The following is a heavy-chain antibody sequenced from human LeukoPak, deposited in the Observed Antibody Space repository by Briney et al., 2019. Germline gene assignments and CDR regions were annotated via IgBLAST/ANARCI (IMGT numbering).Heavy chain of an antibody. J-gene: IGHJ5*02. D-gene: IGHD4-11*01. Sequence: PSETLSLTCTVSGVSISSGDYYWSWIRQPPGKGLEWIGYIYYSGSTYYNPSLKSRVTISVDTSKNQFSLKLSSVTAADTAVYYCARAATTVTTDWFDPWGQGTLVTVSS. V-gene: IGHV4-30-4*01. CDR1: GVSISSGDYY. CDR2: IYYSGST. CDR3: ARAATTVTTDWFDP.